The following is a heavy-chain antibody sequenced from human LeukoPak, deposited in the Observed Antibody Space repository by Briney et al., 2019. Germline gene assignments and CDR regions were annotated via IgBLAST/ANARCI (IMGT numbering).Heavy chain of an antibody. CDR3: AKDLEGDTSGYYYVDY. CDR2: IYSGGST. D-gene: IGHD3-22*01. Sequence: PGGSLRLSCAASGFTVSSNYMSWVRQAPGKGLEWVSVIYSGGSTYYADSVKGRFTISRDNSKNTLYLQMNSLRAEDTAVYYCAKDLEGDTSGYYYVDYWGQGTLVTVSS. CDR1: GFTVSSNY. J-gene: IGHJ4*02. V-gene: IGHV3-53*01.